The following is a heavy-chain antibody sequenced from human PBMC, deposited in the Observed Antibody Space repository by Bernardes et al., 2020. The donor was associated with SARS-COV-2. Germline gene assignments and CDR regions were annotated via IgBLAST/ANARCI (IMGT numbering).Heavy chain of an antibody. J-gene: IGHJ6*02. D-gene: IGHD3-10*01. CDR1: DYTFTNYW. Sequence: GESLKISCKGSDYTFTNYWIGWVRQMPGKGLEWMGIIYPGDSDTRYSPSFQGQVTISVDKSISTAYLQWNSLRASDTAIYYCASFATMVPYYYGLDVWGQGTTVTVSS. CDR3: ASFATMVPYYYGLDV. CDR2: IYPGDSDT. V-gene: IGHV5-51*01.